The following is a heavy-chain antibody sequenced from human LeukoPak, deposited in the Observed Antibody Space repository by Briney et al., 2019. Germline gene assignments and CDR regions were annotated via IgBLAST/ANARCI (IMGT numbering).Heavy chain of an antibody. D-gene: IGHD6-6*01. J-gene: IGHJ4*02. CDR3: ARVSSAPEYSSSPREFDY. CDR1: GFTFSSYE. V-gene: IGHV3-48*03. CDR2: ISSSGSTI. Sequence: PGGSLRLSCAASGFTFSSYEMNWVRQAPGKGPEWVSYISSSGSTIYYADSVKGRFTISRDNSKNTLYLQMNSLRAEDTAVYYCARVSSAPEYSSSPREFDYWGQGTLVTVSS.